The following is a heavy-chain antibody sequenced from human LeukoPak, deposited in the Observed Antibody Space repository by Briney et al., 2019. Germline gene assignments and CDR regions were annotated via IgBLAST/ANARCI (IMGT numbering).Heavy chain of an antibody. Sequence: PSETLSLTCSVSGGSISVYYWTWIRQPPGKGLEWIGFVYYTGGTNYNPSLKSRVTMSVDTSNNQFSMKLTSVTAADTAVYYCVRAGGLPRDNAFDLWGQGTMVMVS. CDR3: VRAGGLPRDNAFDL. J-gene: IGHJ3*01. CDR1: GGSISVYY. D-gene: IGHD3-10*01. CDR2: VYYTGGT. V-gene: IGHV4-59*01.